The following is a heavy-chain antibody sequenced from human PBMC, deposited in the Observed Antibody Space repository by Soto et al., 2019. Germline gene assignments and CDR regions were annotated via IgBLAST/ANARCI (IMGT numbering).Heavy chain of an antibody. CDR3: ARGLTAPWSYDRGLYSSSWYWSDP. CDR2: IKQDGSEK. V-gene: IGHV3-7*01. J-gene: IGHJ5*02. Sequence: PGGSLRLTCAASRFTFSRYSMSCVRQAPGKGLEWVANIKQDGSEKYYVDSVKGRFAISRDNAKNSLYLQMNSLRAEDTAVYYCARGLTAPWSYDRGLYSSSWYWSDPWVQGTLVTVSS. CDR1: RFTFSRYS. D-gene: IGHD6-13*01.